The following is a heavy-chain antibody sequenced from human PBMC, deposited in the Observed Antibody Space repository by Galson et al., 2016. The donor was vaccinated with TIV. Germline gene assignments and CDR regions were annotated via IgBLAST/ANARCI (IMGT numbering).Heavy chain of an antibody. J-gene: IGHJ4*02. D-gene: IGHD3-22*01. CDR1: GYTFTSFG. CDR3: ARAPPLFHSSWPMDQ. V-gene: IGHV1-18*01. Sequence: SVKVYCKASGYTFTSFGLSWARQAPGQGLEWMGWISAYNGDTYFGQRVQGRVTMTTDTSTSTAYMELRSLRSDDTAVYYCARAPPLFHSSWPMDQWGQGTPVTVAS. CDR2: ISAYNGDT.